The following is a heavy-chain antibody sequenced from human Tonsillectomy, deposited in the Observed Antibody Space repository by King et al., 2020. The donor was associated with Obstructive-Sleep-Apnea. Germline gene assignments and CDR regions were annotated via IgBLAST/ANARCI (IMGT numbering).Heavy chain of an antibody. J-gene: IGHJ4*02. Sequence: QLQESGPGLVKPSETLSLTCTVSGGSISSYYWSWIRQPPGKGLEWIGYISYSGSTNYKPSLKSRVTISVDTSKNQFSLKLSSVTAADTAVYYCARSLDSSGYYYTNYWGQGTLVTVSS. CDR2: ISYSGST. CDR3: ARSLDSSGYYYTNY. CDR1: GGSISSYY. V-gene: IGHV4-59*08. D-gene: IGHD3-22*01.